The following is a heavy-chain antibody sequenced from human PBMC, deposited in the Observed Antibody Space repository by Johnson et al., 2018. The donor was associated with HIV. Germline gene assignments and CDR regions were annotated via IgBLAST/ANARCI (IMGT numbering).Heavy chain of an antibody. V-gene: IGHV3-20*04. J-gene: IGHJ3*02. CDR1: GFTFDDYG. Sequence: VQLVESGGGVVRPGGSLRLSCAASGFTFDDYGMSWVRQAPGKGLEWVSGINWNGGSTGYADSVKGRFTISRDNAKNSLYLQMNSLRAEDTAVYYCAKALLLWFGEALHAFDIWGQGTMVTVSS. D-gene: IGHD3-10*01. CDR3: AKALLLWFGEALHAFDI. CDR2: INWNGGST.